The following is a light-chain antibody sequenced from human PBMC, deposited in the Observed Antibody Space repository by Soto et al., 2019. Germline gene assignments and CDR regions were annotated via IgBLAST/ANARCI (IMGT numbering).Light chain of an antibody. CDR3: SSYTSSRINYL. CDR2: EVS. CDR1: SSDVGGYNY. V-gene: IGLV2-14*01. J-gene: IGLJ1*01. Sequence: QYALTQPASVSGSPGQSITISCTGTSSDVGGYNYVSWYQQHPGKAPKLMIYEVSNRPSGVSNRFSGSKSGNTASLTISGLQAEDDADYYCSSYTSSRINYLFGTGIKVPVL.